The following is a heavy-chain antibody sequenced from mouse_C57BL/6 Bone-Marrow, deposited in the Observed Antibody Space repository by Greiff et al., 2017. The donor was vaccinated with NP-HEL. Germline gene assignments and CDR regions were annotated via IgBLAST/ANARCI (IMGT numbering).Heavy chain of an antibody. Sequence: EVKLVESGPVLVKPGASVKMSCKASGYTFTDYYMNWVKQSHGKSLEWIGVINPYNGGTSYNQKFKGKATLTVDKSSSTAYMELNSLTSEDSAVYYCAREGVYGSSLDYLGQGTTLTVSS. CDR3: AREGVYGSSLDY. J-gene: IGHJ2*01. CDR2: INPYNGGT. CDR1: GYTFTDYY. V-gene: IGHV1-19*01. D-gene: IGHD1-1*01.